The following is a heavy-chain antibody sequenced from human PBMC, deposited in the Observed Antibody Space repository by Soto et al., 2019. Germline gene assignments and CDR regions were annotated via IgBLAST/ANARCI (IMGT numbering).Heavy chain of an antibody. CDR3: ARGSGSSSDYYYYYYGMDV. D-gene: IGHD6-6*01. CDR2: IIPIFGTA. CDR1: GGTFSSYA. Sequence: AVKVSCKASGGTFSSYAISWVRQAPGQGLDWMGGIIPIFGTANYAQKFQGRVTITADKSTSTAYMELSSLRSEDTAVYYCARGSGSSSDYYYYYYGMDVWGQGTTVTVSS. V-gene: IGHV1-69*06. J-gene: IGHJ6*02.